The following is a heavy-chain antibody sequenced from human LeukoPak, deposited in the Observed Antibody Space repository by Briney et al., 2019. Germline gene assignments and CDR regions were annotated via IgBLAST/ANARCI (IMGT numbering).Heavy chain of an antibody. V-gene: IGHV1-69*13. D-gene: IGHD2-2*01. CDR1: GGTFSSYA. J-gene: IGHJ6*02. CDR3: ASPFPDCSCTSCKQYYYYGMDV. CDR2: IIPIFGTA. Sequence: ASVKVSCKASGGTFSSYAIGWVRQAPGQGLEWMGGIIPIFGTANYAQKFQGRVTITADESTSTAYMELSSLRSEDTAVYYCASPFPDCSCTSCKQYYYYGMDVWGQGTTVTVSS.